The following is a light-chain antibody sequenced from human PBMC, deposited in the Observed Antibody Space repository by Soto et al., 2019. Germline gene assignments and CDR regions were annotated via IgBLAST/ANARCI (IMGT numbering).Light chain of an antibody. Sequence: EIVLTQSPATLSLSPGERVTLSCRASQSISSFLAWYQQKPGQAPRLLIYGASKRATGIPARFSGSGSGTDFTLAISSLEPEDFAVYYCQQRSSWPITFGQGTRLEIK. CDR2: GAS. J-gene: IGKJ5*01. CDR3: QQRSSWPIT. V-gene: IGKV3-11*01. CDR1: QSISSF.